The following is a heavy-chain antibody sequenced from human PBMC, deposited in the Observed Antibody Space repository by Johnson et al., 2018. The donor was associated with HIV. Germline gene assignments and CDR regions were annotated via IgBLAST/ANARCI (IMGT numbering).Heavy chain of an antibody. D-gene: IGHD6-13*01. CDR2: IKRKTDGGTT. CDR3: AKGIAAAGTGAFDI. V-gene: IGHV3-15*01. Sequence: VGRIKRKTDGGTTDYAAPVKGRFTISRDDSKNTLYLQMNSLKTEDTAVYYCAKGIAAAGTGAFDIWGRGTMVTVSS. J-gene: IGHJ3*02.